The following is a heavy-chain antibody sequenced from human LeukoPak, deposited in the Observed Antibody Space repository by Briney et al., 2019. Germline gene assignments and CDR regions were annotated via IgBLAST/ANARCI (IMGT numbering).Heavy chain of an antibody. CDR1: GFIFSSYS. CDR2: ISTSSSYI. CDR3: ARDGGYDYVWGSYRYDVFDY. J-gene: IGHJ4*02. V-gene: IGHV3-21*01. D-gene: IGHD3-16*02. Sequence: GGSLRLSCAASGFIFSSYSMSWVRQAPGKGLEWVSSISTSSSYIYYADSVKGRFTISRDNAKNSLYLQMNSLRAEDTAVYYCARDGGYDYVWGSYRYDVFDYWGQGTLVTVSS.